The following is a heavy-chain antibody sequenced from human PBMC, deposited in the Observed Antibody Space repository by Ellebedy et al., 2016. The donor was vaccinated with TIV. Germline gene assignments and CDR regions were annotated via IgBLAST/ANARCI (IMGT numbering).Heavy chain of an antibody. CDR3: ARVRAVADLYWYFDL. Sequence: SETLSLXXTVSGGSISSGGYYWSWIRQHPGKGLEWIGYIYYSGSTYYNPSLKSRVTISVDTSKNQFSLKLSSVTAADTAVYYCARVRAVADLYWYFDLWGRGTLVTVSS. CDR1: GGSISSGGYY. D-gene: IGHD6-19*01. CDR2: IYYSGST. V-gene: IGHV4-31*03. J-gene: IGHJ2*01.